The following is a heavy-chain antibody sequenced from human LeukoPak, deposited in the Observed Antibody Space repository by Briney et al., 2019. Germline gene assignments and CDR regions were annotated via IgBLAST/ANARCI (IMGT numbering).Heavy chain of an antibody. D-gene: IGHD5-12*01. CDR3: AKSGRGWLRDFNY. V-gene: IGHV3-23*01. J-gene: IGHJ4*02. CDR1: GFTFISYA. Sequence: GGALILSCGVAGFTFISYARSWFVQAAGRGREGWADISGSGGSTSQTESVKGRFTISRDNSKNTLYLQMISLRAEDTAVYFCAKSGRGWLRDFNYWGQGTLVAVSS. CDR2: ISGSGGST.